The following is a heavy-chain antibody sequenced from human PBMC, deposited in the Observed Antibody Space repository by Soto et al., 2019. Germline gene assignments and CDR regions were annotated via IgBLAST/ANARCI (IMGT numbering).Heavy chain of an antibody. V-gene: IGHV4-4*02. CDR3: VYRGGATYAFDI. J-gene: IGHJ3*02. Sequence: QVQLQESGPGLVKPSGALSITCAVSGGSISSSNRWSWLRQPPGKGLEWIGEIYHSGSTNYNPSLKSRVTISVDKSKNQFSLKLSSVTAADTAVYYCVYRGGATYAFDIWGQGTMVTVSS. CDR1: GGSISSSNR. D-gene: IGHD1-26*01. CDR2: IYHSGST.